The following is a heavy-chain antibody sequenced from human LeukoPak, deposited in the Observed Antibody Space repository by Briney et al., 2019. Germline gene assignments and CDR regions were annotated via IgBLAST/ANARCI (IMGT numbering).Heavy chain of an antibody. Sequence: GASVKVSCKASGYTFTGNYMHWVRQAPGQGLEWMGWIFPNSGGTEYALKFQGRVTMTRDTSISTAYIELSSLRSDDTAVYYCVAVTYTNYDDFDYWGQGTLVTVSS. D-gene: IGHD4-11*01. V-gene: IGHV1-2*02. CDR1: GYTFTGNY. CDR2: IFPNSGGT. CDR3: VAVTYTNYDDFDY. J-gene: IGHJ4*02.